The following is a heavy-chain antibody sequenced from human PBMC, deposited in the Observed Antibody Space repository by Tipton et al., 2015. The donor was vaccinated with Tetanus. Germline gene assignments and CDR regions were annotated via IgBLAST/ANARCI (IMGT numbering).Heavy chain of an antibody. Sequence: QVQLVQSGAEVKKPGSSVKVSCKASGGYFFSYAISWVRRAPGQGLEWMGGIIPVTSRTRYAQKFQDRVTITAAESTSTAYMELSSLRSDDTAIYYCASGSFATFGVVKIYWLESWGQGTLVTVSS. V-gene: IGHV1-69*01. CDR3: ASGSFATFGVVKIYWLES. J-gene: IGHJ5*01. CDR1: GGYFFSYA. D-gene: IGHD3-3*01. CDR2: IIPVTSRT.